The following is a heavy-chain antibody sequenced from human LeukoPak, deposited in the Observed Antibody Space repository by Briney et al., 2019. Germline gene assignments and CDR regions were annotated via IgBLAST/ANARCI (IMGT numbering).Heavy chain of an antibody. Sequence: PGGSLRLSCAASGFTFSSYAMSWFRQAPGKGLEWVSAISGSGGSTYYADSVKGRFTISRDNSKNTLYLQMNSLRAEDTAVYYCAKGHAVYCSSTSCYLDYWGQGTLVTVSS. CDR3: AKGHAVYCSSTSCYLDY. CDR1: GFTFSSYA. J-gene: IGHJ4*02. D-gene: IGHD2-2*01. CDR2: ISGSGGST. V-gene: IGHV3-23*01.